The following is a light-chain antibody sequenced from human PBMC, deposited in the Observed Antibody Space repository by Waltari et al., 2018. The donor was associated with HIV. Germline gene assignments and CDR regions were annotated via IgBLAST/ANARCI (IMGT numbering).Light chain of an antibody. CDR1: QSVSRN. CDR2: GAS. Sequence: VMRQSHATLSVSPGERATLPCRASQSVSRNLAWYQQQAGQAPRLLLYGASTRATGIPARFSGSGSGTEFTLTISSLQSEDFAIYYCQQYNNWPLTWTFGQGTKVEIK. V-gene: IGKV3-15*01. CDR3: QQYNNWPLTWT. J-gene: IGKJ1*01.